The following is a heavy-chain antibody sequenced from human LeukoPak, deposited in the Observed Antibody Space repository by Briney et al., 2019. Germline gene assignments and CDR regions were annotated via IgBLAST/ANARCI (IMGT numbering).Heavy chain of an antibody. CDR3: ARVVGGDYGDSYAFDI. D-gene: IGHD4-17*01. Sequence: SETLSLTCTVSGGSISSYYWTWIRQPPGKGLEWIGYIYHSGSTYYNPSLKSRVTISVDTSKNQFSLKLSSVTAADTAVYYCARVVGGDYGDSYAFDIWGQGTMVTVSS. J-gene: IGHJ3*02. CDR2: IYHSGST. CDR1: GGSISSYY. V-gene: IGHV4-4*09.